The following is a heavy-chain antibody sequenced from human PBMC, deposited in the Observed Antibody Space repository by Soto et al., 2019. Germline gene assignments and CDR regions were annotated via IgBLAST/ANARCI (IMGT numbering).Heavy chain of an antibody. CDR2: ITPNTSAT. V-gene: IGHV1-2*02. CDR1: GYIFTGSF. J-gene: IGHJ6*02. D-gene: IGHD1-26*01. CDR3: ARITWGRDHDFGMDV. Sequence: QVQLMQSGAEVKKSGASVKVSCKASGYIFTGSFIQWLRRAPGQGLAWIGWITPNTSATNYAQKCERRVTMTRDTSVGAAYIELTSLRPAGTALYYCARITWGRDHDFGMDVWGQETTITASS.